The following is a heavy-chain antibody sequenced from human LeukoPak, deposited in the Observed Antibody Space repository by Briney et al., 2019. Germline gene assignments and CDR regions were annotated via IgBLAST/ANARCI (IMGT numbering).Heavy chain of an antibody. CDR1: GGSFSGYY. CDR3: ARALHDYGFS. D-gene: IGHD4-17*01. CDR2: INHSGST. V-gene: IGHV4-34*01. J-gene: IGHJ4*02. Sequence: SETLSLTCAVYGGSFSGYYWSWIRQPPGKGLEGIGEINHSGSTNYNPSLKSRVTISVDTSKHQFSLKLSSVTAADAAVYYCARALHDYGFSWGQGTLVTVA.